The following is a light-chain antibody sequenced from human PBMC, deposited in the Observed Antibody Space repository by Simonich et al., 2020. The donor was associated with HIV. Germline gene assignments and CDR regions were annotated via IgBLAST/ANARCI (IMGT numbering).Light chain of an antibody. J-gene: IGKJ1*01. CDR1: QSLLHSDGKTS. CDR2: EVS. V-gene: IGKV2-29*02. Sequence: DIVMTQTPLSLSVTPGKPASISCKSSQSLLHSDGKTSFYWYLQKPGQSPQLLIYEVSSRFSVVTEMFIGSGSGTDFTLKISRVEAEDVGVYYCMQGIPLPWTFGQGTKVEIK. CDR3: MQGIPLPWT.